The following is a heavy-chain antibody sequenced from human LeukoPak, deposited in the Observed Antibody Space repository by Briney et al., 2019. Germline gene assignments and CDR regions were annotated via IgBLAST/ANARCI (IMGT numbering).Heavy chain of an antibody. CDR3: AKGGLVHRFDP. J-gene: IGHJ5*02. Sequence: GGSLRLSCAASGFTFSSYGMHWVRRAPGKGLEWVAFKQNDGSTTFYAESVKGRFTISRDNSKNTLFLQMNSLRTDDTAVYYCAKGGLVHRFDPWGQGTLVTVSS. V-gene: IGHV3-30*02. CDR2: KQNDGSTT. CDR1: GFTFSSYG.